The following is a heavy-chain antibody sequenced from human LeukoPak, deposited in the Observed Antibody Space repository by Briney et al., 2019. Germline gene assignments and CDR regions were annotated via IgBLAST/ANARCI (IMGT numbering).Heavy chain of an antibody. CDR2: ISGSGGST. V-gene: IGHV3-23*01. CDR1: GFTFSSHG. J-gene: IGHJ6*03. D-gene: IGHD3-9*01. Sequence: GGSLRLSCAASGFTFSSHGMSWVRQAPGKGLKWVPAISGSGGSTYYADSVKGRFTISRDNSKNTLYLQMNSLRAEDTAVYYCAKCILTGYYKGYMDVWGKGTTVTISS. CDR3: AKCILTGYYKGYMDV.